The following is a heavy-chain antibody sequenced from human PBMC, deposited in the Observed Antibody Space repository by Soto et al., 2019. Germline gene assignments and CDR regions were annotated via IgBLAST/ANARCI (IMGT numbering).Heavy chain of an antibody. CDR3: ARGVGSGSYYNQYTWFDP. D-gene: IGHD3-10*01. CDR1: GYTFTNYG. Sequence: QVQLVQSGGEVKKPGASVKVSCKASGYTFTNYGISWVRQAPGQGLEWMGWINVYNGNTKYAQKXQGRVTMTTXTXTXTXXMELRSLRSDDTAVYYCARGVGSGSYYNQYTWFDPWGQGTLVTVSS. J-gene: IGHJ5*02. CDR2: INVYNGNT. V-gene: IGHV1-18*01.